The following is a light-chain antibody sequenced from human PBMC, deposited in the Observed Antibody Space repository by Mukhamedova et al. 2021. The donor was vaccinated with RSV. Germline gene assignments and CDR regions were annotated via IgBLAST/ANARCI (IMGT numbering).Light chain of an antibody. CDR3: KQSYINFRT. J-gene: IGKJ1*01. CDR2: DAS. CDR1: QSISSC. Sequence: GDRVTITCRASQSISSCLNWYQQTPGKAPKHLIYDASSLQSGDPSRVRGSGSGRDFNYTISRQQPEDVATHYWKQSYINFRTFGQG. V-gene: IGKV1-39*01.